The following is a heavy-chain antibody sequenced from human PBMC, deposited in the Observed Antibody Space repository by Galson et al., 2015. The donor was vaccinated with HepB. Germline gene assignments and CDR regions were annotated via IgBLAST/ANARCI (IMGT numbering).Heavy chain of an antibody. CDR3: ATDYSSGWYLGAFDI. CDR2: ISSQGVST. V-gene: IGHV3-64*01. CDR1: GFTFSSYA. D-gene: IGHD6-19*01. Sequence: SLRLSCAASGFTFSSYAIDWVRQAPGKGLEYVSGISSQGVSTYYANSVKGRFTISRDNAKNTLFLQMNSLRAEDTAVYYCATDYSSGWYLGAFDIWGHGTRVTVSS. J-gene: IGHJ3*02.